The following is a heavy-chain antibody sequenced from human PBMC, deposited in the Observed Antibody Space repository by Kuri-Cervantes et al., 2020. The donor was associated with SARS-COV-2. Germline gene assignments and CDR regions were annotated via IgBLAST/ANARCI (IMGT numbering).Heavy chain of an antibody. CDR1: GDCISSSSYS. Sequence: SETLSLTCRVSGDCISSSSYSWGWNRQPPGKGLEWIGSIYYSGNTHYNPSLKSRVTMSVDTSRNQFSLMLSSVTATDTAVYYCARQRKIYDYWSGRGFFYYYMDVWGKGITVTVSS. CDR3: ARQRKIYDYWSGRGFFYYYMDV. CDR2: IYYSGNT. D-gene: IGHD3-3*01. V-gene: IGHV4-39*01. J-gene: IGHJ6*03.